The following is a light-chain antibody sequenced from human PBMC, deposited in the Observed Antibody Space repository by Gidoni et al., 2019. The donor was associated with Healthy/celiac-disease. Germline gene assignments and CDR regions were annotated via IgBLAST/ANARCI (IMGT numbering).Light chain of an antibody. Sequence: SYSPTQPPPVSLSPGQTATITCSGDKLGDKYACWYQQKPGQSPVLVIYQDSKRPSGIPERFSGSNSGNTATLTISGTQAMDEADYYCQAWDSSTVVFGGGTKLTVL. J-gene: IGLJ2*01. V-gene: IGLV3-1*01. CDR3: QAWDSSTVV. CDR1: KLGDKY. CDR2: QDS.